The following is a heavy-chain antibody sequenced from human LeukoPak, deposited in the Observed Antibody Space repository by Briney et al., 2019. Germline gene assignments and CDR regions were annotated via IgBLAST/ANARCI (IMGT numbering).Heavy chain of an antibody. J-gene: IGHJ4*02. CDR3: ARSPYSYGFTSDY. CDR2: INPNGGGT. Sequence: ASVKVSCKASGYTFTGYYMHWVRQAPGQGLEWMGRINPNGGGTNYAQKFQGRVTMTRDTSISAAYMELSRLRSDDTAVYYCARSPYSYGFTSDYWGQGTLVTVSS. V-gene: IGHV1-2*06. D-gene: IGHD5-18*01. CDR1: GYTFTGYY.